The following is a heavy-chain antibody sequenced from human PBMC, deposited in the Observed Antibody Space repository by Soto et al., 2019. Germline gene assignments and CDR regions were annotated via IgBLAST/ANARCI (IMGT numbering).Heavy chain of an antibody. V-gene: IGHV4-31*03. D-gene: IGHD3-3*01. J-gene: IGHJ4*02. CDR1: GGSPSSGGYY. Sequence: TLSRNGTVSGGSPSSGGYYWSWIRQHPGKGLEWIGYIYYSGSTYYNPSLKSRVTISVDTSKNQLSLKLSSVTAADTAVYYCARAHDFWGGRQQPIDSWGQGTLVTVSS. CDR3: ARAHDFWGGRQQPIDS. CDR2: IYYSGST.